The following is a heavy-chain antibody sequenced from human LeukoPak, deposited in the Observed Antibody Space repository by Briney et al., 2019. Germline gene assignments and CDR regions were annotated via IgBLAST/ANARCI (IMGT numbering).Heavy chain of an antibody. J-gene: IGHJ4*02. CDR2: SSPTSGGT. CDR1: VYTFTDYY. CDR3: AKDLGSSWFFFDY. D-gene: IGHD6-13*01. Sequence: GASVTVSFTSSVYTFTDYYMHWVRQAPGQRLEWMGWSSPTSGGTSFAQNFQGRVTMTRDTSISTAYMELSRLTSDDAAVYYCAKDLGSSWFFFDYWGQGTLVTVSS. V-gene: IGHV1-2*02.